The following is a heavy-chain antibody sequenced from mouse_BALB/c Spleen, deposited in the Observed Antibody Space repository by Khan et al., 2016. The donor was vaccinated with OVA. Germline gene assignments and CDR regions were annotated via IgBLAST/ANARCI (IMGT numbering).Heavy chain of an antibody. CDR2: ILPGRGNS. Sequence: QVQLKESGAELMKPGASVKISCKATGYTFSSYWIEWVKQRPGHGLEWIAEILPGRGNSNYNEKFKGKATFTADTSSNIAYMQLNSLTSEDSAVFYCARGAGTTYSMDYWGQGTSVTVSS. J-gene: IGHJ4*01. D-gene: IGHD4-1*01. CDR3: ARGAGTTYSMDY. CDR1: GYTFSSYW. V-gene: IGHV1-9*01.